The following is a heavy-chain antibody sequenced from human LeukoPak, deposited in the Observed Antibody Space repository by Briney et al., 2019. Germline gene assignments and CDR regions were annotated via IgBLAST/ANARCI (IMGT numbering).Heavy chain of an antibody. D-gene: IGHD3-22*01. CDR1: GFTFSTYW. V-gene: IGHV3-74*01. CDR2: INSDGSST. CDR3: AGDSADSSAYVFDY. Sequence: GGSLRLSCAASGFTFSTYWMHWVRQAPGKGLVWVSRINSDGSSTTYADSVKGRFTISRDTAKNTLYLQMNSLRAEDTAVYYCAGDSADSSAYVFDYWGQGTLVTVSS. J-gene: IGHJ4*02.